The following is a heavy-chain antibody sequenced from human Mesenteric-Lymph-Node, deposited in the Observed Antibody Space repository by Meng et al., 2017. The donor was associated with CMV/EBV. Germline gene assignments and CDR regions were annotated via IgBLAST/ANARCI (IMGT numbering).Heavy chain of an antibody. V-gene: IGHV3-23*03. J-gene: IGHJ5*02. CDR1: GFTFSSYD. D-gene: IGHD3-3*01. CDR3: AKDGDDFWNNYYRAFDP. CDR2: IYSDGITT. Sequence: GGSLRLSCAASGFTFSSYDMTWVRQAPGRGLEWVSVIYSDGITTYYADSVKGRFTISRDNSKNTLYLQMNNLRAEDTAIYYCAKDGDDFWNNYYRAFDPWGQGTLVTVSS.